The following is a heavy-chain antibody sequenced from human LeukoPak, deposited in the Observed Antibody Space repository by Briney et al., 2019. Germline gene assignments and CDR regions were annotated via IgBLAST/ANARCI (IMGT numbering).Heavy chain of an antibody. D-gene: IGHD2-15*01. CDR1: GFTFNNAW. V-gene: IGHV3-15*01. J-gene: IGHJ4*02. CDR2: IKSKTNGRTT. CDR3: TTCLLAYSFDY. Sequence: PGGSLRLSCAASGFTFNNAWMSWVRQAPGKGLEWVGRIKSKTNGRTTDYAAPVKGRFTISRDDSKTTRYTQMNSLKPEDTAVYYCTTCLLAYSFDYWGQGTLVTVSS.